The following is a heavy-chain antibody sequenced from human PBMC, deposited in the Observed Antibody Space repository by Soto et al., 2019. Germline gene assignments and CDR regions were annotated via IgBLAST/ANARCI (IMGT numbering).Heavy chain of an antibody. CDR1: GGSISSGDYY. CDR2: IYYSGST. D-gene: IGHD5-18*01. Sequence: SETLSLTCTVSGGSISSGDYYWSWIRQPPGKGLEWIGYIYYSGSTYYNPSLKSRVTISVDTSKNQFSLKVSSVTAADTAVYYCARALIQLWPHYYYGMDVWGQGTTVTVSS. J-gene: IGHJ6*02. V-gene: IGHV4-30-4*01. CDR3: ARALIQLWPHYYYGMDV.